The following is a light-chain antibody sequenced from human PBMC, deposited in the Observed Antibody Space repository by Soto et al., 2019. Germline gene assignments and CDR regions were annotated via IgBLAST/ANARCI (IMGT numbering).Light chain of an antibody. CDR1: SSNIGSNI. J-gene: IGLJ2*01. V-gene: IGLV1-44*01. CDR3: AAWDDSRNGVV. CDR2: SNY. Sequence: QSVLTQSLSASATPGQRVTISCSGSSSNIGSNIVNWYQQLPGTAPKLLIYSNYQRPSGVPDRFSGSKSGTSASLAISGLQYEDEADYYCAAWDDSRNGVVFGGGTQLTV.